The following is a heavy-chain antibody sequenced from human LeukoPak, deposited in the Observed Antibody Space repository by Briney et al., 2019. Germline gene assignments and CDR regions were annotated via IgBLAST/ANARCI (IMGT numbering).Heavy chain of an antibody. CDR1: GGSISSTSYY. CDR3: ATSYYQYFRF. J-gene: IGHJ1*01. CDR2: FDYSGST. D-gene: IGHD1-26*01. V-gene: IGHV4-39*01. Sequence: SETLSLTCTVSGGSISSTSYYWGWIRQPPGRGLEWIGTFDYSGSTYYNPSLKSRVTISVDTSKNQFSLNLRSVTAADTAVYYCATSYYQYFRFWGQGTLVTVSS.